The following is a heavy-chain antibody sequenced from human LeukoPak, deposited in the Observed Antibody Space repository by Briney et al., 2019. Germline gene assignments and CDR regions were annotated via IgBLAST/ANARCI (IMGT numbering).Heavy chain of an antibody. CDR3: AKDRDGSARYFTNFDY. CDR2: VSGSGTIT. D-gene: IGHD3-10*01. V-gene: IGHV3-23*01. CDR1: IFTFSIFP. Sequence: GVSVRLSCAASIFTFSIFPMLCVRQSPGKALEGVSSVSGSGTITYYEDSEKGRFPIPRHNSKSTLYRQMDRLRADDTGVYYCAKDRDGSARYFTNFDYWGQGTLVAVSA. J-gene: IGHJ4*02.